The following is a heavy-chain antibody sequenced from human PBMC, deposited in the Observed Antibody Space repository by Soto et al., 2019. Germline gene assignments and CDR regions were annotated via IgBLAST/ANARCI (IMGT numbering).Heavy chain of an antibody. CDR3: AKSPFGGNSLFDY. V-gene: IGHV3-23*01. D-gene: IGHD2-21*02. Sequence: EVQLLESGGGLVQPGGSLRLSCAASGFTFSSYAMSWVRQAPGKGLEWVSAISGSGGSTYYADSVKGRFTISRDNSKNTLCLQMNSLRAEDTAVYYCAKSPFGGNSLFDYWGQGTLVTVSS. CDR2: ISGSGGST. J-gene: IGHJ4*02. CDR1: GFTFSSYA.